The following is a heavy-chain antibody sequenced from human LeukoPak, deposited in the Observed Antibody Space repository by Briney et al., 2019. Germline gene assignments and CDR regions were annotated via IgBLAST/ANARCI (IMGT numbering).Heavy chain of an antibody. D-gene: IGHD3-10*01. V-gene: IGHV3-21*01. Sequence: GGSLRLSCAASGFTFSSHSMNWVRQAPGKGLEWVSSISSSSSYIYYADSVKGRFTISRDNAKNSLYLQMNSLRAEDTAVYYCASLGLLWFGELFPDAFDIWGQGTMVTVSS. J-gene: IGHJ3*02. CDR2: ISSSSSYI. CDR1: GFTFSSHS. CDR3: ASLGLLWFGELFPDAFDI.